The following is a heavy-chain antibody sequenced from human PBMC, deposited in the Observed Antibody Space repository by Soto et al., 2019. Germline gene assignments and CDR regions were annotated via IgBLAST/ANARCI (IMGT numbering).Heavy chain of an antibody. CDR2: ISGGGDAT. Sequence: VSLRLSCAATGFTFNNFAMNWVRQGPGKGLEWVSGISGGGDATRYADSVKGRFTISRDNAESMVYLDMYSLIPDDTAIYYCAKNIRSSSGFDYWGQGTPVTVSS. V-gene: IGHV3-23*01. CDR3: AKNIRSSSGFDY. J-gene: IGHJ4*02. D-gene: IGHD6-6*01. CDR1: GFTFNNFA.